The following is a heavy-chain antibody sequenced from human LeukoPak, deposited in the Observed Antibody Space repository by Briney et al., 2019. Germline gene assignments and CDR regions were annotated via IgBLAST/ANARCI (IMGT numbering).Heavy chain of an antibody. J-gene: IGHJ6*02. CDR3: ARVGGGSDPYYAMDV. Sequence: PSETLSLTCTVSGGSISSYYWSWIRQPPGKGLEWIGYIYYSGSTYYNPSLKSRVTISVDTSKNQVSLKLNSVNPEDTAVYYCARVGGGSDPYYAMDVWGQGTTVTVSS. CDR2: IYYSGST. CDR1: GGSISSYY. D-gene: IGHD2-15*01. V-gene: IGHV4-59*08.